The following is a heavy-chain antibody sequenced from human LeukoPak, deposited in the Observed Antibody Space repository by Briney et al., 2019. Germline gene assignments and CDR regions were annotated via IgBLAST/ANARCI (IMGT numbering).Heavy chain of an antibody. D-gene: IGHD3-10*01. CDR2: INHSGST. Sequence: SETLSLTCAVYGGSFSGYYWSWIRQPPGKGLEWIGEINHSGSTNYNPSLKSRVTIPVDTSKNQFSLKLSSVTAADTAVYYCARYLKTYYYGSGSYPFDPWGEGTLVTVSS. V-gene: IGHV4-34*01. CDR3: ARYLKTYYYGSGSYPFDP. CDR1: GGSFSGYY. J-gene: IGHJ5*02.